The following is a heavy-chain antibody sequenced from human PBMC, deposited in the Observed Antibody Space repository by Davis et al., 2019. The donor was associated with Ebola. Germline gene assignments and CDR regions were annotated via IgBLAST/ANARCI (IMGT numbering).Heavy chain of an antibody. Sequence: GESLKISCAASGFTFSSYAMSWVRQAPGKGLEWVSVIYSGGSTYYADSVKGRFTISRDNSKNTLYLQMNSLRAEDTAVYYCARGRAFSTVDYWGQGTLVTVSS. J-gene: IGHJ4*02. D-gene: IGHD3-3*02. V-gene: IGHV3-66*01. CDR2: IYSGGST. CDR1: GFTFSSYA. CDR3: ARGRAFSTVDY.